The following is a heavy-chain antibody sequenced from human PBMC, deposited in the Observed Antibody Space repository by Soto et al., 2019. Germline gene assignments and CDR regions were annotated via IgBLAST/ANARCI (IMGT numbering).Heavy chain of an antibody. CDR2: INPNSGGT. CDR3: ARDLYYDFWSGYYTIGYYGMDV. Sequence: SVKDSCKASGYTFTGYYMHWVRQAPGQGLEWMGWINPNSGGTNYAQKFQGRVTMTRDTSISTAYMELSRLRSDDTAVYYCARDLYYDFWSGYYTIGYYGMDVWGQGTTVTVSS. J-gene: IGHJ6*02. CDR1: GYTFTGYY. V-gene: IGHV1-2*02. D-gene: IGHD3-3*01.